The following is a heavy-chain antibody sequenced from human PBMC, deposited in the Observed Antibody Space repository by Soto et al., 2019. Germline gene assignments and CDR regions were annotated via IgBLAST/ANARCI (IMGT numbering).Heavy chain of an antibody. J-gene: IGHJ4*02. Sequence: GASVKVSCKASGRTFSSYTISWVRQAPGQGLEWMGRIIPILGIANYAQKFQGRVTITADTSKNQFSLKLSSVTAADTAVYFCTREDSSTSEYWSQGTLVTVSS. D-gene: IGHD6-13*01. CDR2: IIPILGIA. CDR1: GRTFSSYT. V-gene: IGHV1-69*02. CDR3: TREDSSTSEY.